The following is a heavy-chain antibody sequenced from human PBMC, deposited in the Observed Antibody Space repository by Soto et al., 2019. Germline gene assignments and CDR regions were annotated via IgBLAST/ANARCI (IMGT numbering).Heavy chain of an antibody. J-gene: IGHJ4*02. V-gene: IGHV1-18*01. CDR2: INTYNGNT. Sequence: QVQFVQSAAEGKKPVASGKVSSKASGYTFTNYGITWVRQSPGQGLEWMGWINTYNGNTNFVQKFQGRVTMTTDTATTTAYMELRSLRSDDTAVYYCARDLDFWGQGTLVTVSS. CDR3: ARDLDF. CDR1: GYTFTNYG.